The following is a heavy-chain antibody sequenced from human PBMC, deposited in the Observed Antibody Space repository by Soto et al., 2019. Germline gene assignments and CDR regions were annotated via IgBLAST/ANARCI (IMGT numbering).Heavy chain of an antibody. CDR3: ARSRSFTLGFYYDGMDV. CDR2: IYPGDSDT. Sequence: PGESLKICWQVSGYSFASYWIGLVRQMPGKDLEWMGLIYPGDSDTRYSPSFQGQVTISADKSLRNAYLQWTSLKASDTALYYCARSRSFTLGFYYDGMDVWGQGTPVTVSS. J-gene: IGHJ6*02. CDR1: GYSFASYW. V-gene: IGHV5-51*01. D-gene: IGHD6-6*01.